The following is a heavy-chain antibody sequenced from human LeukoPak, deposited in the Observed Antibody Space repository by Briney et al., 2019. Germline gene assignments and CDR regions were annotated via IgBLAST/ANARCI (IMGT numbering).Heavy chain of an antibody. J-gene: IGHJ4*02. D-gene: IGHD6-13*01. CDR1: GFTFDDYA. V-gene: IGHV3-9*01. CDR2: ISWNSGTR. Sequence: QTGGFLKLSCAASGFTFDDYAMHWVRQAPGKGLEWVSGISWNSGTRGYADSVKGRFTISRDNAKTSLYLQMNSLRAEDTALYYCAKDISSSPGRGTYYFDYWGQGTLVTVSS. CDR3: AKDISSSPGRGTYYFDY.